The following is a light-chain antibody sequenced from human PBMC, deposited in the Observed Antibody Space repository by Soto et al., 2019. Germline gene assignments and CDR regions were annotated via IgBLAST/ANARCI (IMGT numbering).Light chain of an antibody. CDR3: QQYGSSAYT. Sequence: EIVMTQSPATLSVSPGERATLSCRASQSVSSNLGWYQQKPGQAPRLLFYGASSRATGIPDRFSGSGSGTDFTLTISRLEPEDFAVYYCQQYGSSAYTFGQGTNLEIK. V-gene: IGKV3-20*01. J-gene: IGKJ2*01. CDR2: GAS. CDR1: QSVSSN.